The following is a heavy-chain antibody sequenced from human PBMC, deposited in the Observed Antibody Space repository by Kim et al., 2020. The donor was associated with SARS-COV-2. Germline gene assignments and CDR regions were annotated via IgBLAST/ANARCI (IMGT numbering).Heavy chain of an antibody. J-gene: IGHJ4*02. D-gene: IGHD2-21*01. CDR1: GFTFSNYA. CDR3: AKALWQIEMGLES. CDR2: IFPAGDPI. Sequence: GGSLRLSCAASGFTFSNYAMSWVRQAPGKGLEWVSSIFPAGDPIHDADFAKGRFTLSRHNSKNTVYLEMNSLRAEDTAVYYCAKALWQIEMGLESWGQGT. V-gene: IGHV3-23*01.